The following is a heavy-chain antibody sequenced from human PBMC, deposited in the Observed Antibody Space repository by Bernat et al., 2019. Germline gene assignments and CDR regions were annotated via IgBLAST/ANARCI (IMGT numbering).Heavy chain of an antibody. Sequence: EVQVLESGGGLVQPGGSLRLSCAASGFTFNSYAMNWVRQAPGKGLEWVSGISGSGTTTFYADCVKGRFTISRDNSKNSVFLKMNSLRAEDTAVYYCVKVSAFWGYEDYFDNWGQGTLVTVSS. D-gene: IGHD3-16*01. CDR1: GFTFNSYA. V-gene: IGHV3-23*01. CDR3: VKVSAFWGYEDYFDN. J-gene: IGHJ4*02. CDR2: ISGSGTTT.